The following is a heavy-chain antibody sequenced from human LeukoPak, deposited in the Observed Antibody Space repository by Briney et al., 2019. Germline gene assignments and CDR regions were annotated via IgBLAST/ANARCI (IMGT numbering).Heavy chain of an antibody. J-gene: IGHJ4*02. CDR3: ATLDDSSGNPFDY. V-gene: IGHV1-24*01. CDR2: FDPEDGET. Sequence: GASVKVSCKVSGYTLTELSMHWVRQAPGKGLEWMGGFDPEDGETIYARKFQGRVTMTEDTSTDTAYMELSSLRSEDTAVYYCATLDDSSGNPFDYWGQGTLVTVSS. D-gene: IGHD3-22*01. CDR1: GYTLTELS.